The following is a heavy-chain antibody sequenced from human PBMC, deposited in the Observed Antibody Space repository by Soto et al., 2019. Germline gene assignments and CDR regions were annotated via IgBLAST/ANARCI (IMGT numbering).Heavy chain of an antibody. V-gene: IGHV1-58*01. CDR1: GFTFMSSS. CDR2: LVVGTGNT. CDR3: ATGAYCSGGSCSDYYYYYYGMDL. D-gene: IGHD2-15*01. J-gene: IGHJ6*02. Sequence: SVKVSCKTSGFTFMSSSVQWVRQARGQRLELIVWLVVGTGNTNYAQKFQQRVTISSDRSTNTVSMELSSLTSEDTAVYYCATGAYCSGGSCSDYYYYYYGMDLWGQGTTVTVSS.